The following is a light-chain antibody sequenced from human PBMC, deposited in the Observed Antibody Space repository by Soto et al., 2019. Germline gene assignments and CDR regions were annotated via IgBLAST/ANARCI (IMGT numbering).Light chain of an antibody. Sequence: QSVLTQPPSVSGSPGQSVTISCTGTSSDVGGYNYVSWYQHHPGKAPKLMIYEVSKRPSGVPDRFSGSKSGNTASLTVSRLQGEDEADYYCSSYAGSNNFVLFGGGTKVTVL. V-gene: IGLV2-8*01. CDR3: SSYAGSNNFVL. J-gene: IGLJ2*01. CDR1: SSDVGGYNY. CDR2: EVS.